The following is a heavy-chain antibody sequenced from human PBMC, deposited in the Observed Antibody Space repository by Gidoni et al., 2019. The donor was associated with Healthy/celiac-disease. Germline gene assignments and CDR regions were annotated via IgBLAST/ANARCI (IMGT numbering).Heavy chain of an antibody. CDR3: TTSVTMIAQRGDY. CDR1: GFTFSGSA. V-gene: IGHV3-73*01. Sequence: EVQLVESGGGLVQPGGSLKLSRAASGFTFSGSAMHWVRQASGQGLEWVGRIRSKANSYATAYAASVKGRFTISRDDSKNTAYLQMNSLKTEDTAVYYCTTSVTMIAQRGDYWGQGTLVTVSS. CDR2: IRSKANSYAT. J-gene: IGHJ4*02. D-gene: IGHD3-22*01.